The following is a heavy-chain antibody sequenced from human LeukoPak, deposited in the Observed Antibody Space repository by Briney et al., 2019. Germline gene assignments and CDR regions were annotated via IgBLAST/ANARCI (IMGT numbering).Heavy chain of an antibody. D-gene: IGHD5-18*01. Sequence: PGGSLRLSCAASGFTFSSYSMNWVRQAPGKGLEWVSSISSSSSYIYYADSVKGRFTISRDNAKNTLYLQMNSLRAEDTAVYYCARDGVDTAMVTDDNWFDPWGQGTLVTVSS. CDR3: ARDGVDTAMVTDDNWFDP. J-gene: IGHJ5*02. CDR2: ISSSSSYI. CDR1: GFTFSSYS. V-gene: IGHV3-21*01.